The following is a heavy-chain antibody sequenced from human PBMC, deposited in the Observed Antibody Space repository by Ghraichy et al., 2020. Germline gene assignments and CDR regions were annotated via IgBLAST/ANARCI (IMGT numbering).Heavy chain of an antibody. CDR1: GYSISSGHY. CDR2: LTHSGGT. Sequence: SQTLSLTCNVSGYSISSGHYWGWIRQPPGRGLDWIGSLTHSGGTYYRSSLKSRVTMSVDTSKNQLSLKMTSATAADTAGYYCVRGNFYDVKYYFESWGQGTQVTVSS. D-gene: IGHD3-16*01. J-gene: IGHJ4*02. CDR3: VRGNFYDVKYYFES. V-gene: IGHV4-38-2*02.